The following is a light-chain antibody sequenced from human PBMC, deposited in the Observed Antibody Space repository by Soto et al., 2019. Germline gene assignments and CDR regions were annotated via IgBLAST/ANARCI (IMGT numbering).Light chain of an antibody. CDR2: DAS. CDR3: QQRNNWLLT. V-gene: IGKV3-11*01. Sequence: EIVLTQSPATLSLSPGERATLSCRASQGISNYLAWYQQKPGQAPRLLIFDASNRATGIPVRFSGSGSGTDFTLTIRSLEPEDFAVYYWQQRNNWLLTFGGGTKVEIK. J-gene: IGKJ4*01. CDR1: QGISNY.